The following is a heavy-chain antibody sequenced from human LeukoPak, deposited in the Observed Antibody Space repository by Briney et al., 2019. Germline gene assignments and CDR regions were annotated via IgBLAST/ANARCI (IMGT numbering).Heavy chain of an antibody. CDR1: GYSISSGYY. D-gene: IGHD6-13*01. CDR3: ARVIAAAGVPYYFDY. J-gene: IGHJ4*02. CDR2: IYHSGST. V-gene: IGHV4-38-2*02. Sequence: SETLSLTCTVSGYSISSGYYWGWIRQPPGKGLEWIGSIYHSGSTYYNPSLKSRVTISVDTSKNQFSLKLSSVTAADTAVYYCARVIAAAGVPYYFDYWGQGTLVTVSS.